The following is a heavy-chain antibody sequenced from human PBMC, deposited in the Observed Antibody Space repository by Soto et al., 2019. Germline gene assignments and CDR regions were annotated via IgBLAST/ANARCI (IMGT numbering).Heavy chain of an antibody. V-gene: IGHV3-23*01. CDR3: AKKGHSSGSNWYFDL. Sequence: EVQLLESGGGLVQPGGSLRLSCAASGFTFSSYAMSWVRQAPGKGLGWVSAISGSGGSTYYADSVKGRFTISRDNSKNTLYLQMNSLRAEDTAVYYCAKKGHSSGSNWYFDLWGRGTLVTVSS. CDR2: ISGSGGST. CDR1: GFTFSSYA. D-gene: IGHD6-19*01. J-gene: IGHJ2*01.